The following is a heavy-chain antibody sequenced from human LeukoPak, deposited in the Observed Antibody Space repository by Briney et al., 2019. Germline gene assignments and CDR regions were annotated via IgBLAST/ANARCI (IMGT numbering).Heavy chain of an antibody. CDR2: ISGSGGST. J-gene: IGHJ4*02. D-gene: IGHD3-22*01. CDR3: AKVRDTLNRSGYYYDRNGFFDY. Sequence: PGGSLRLSCAASGFTFSSYAMSWVRQAPGKGLEWVSAISGSGGSTYYADSVKGRFTISRDNSKNTLYLQMNSLRAEDTAVYYCAKVRDTLNRSGYYYDRNGFFDYWGQGTLVTVSS. CDR1: GFTFSSYA. V-gene: IGHV3-23*01.